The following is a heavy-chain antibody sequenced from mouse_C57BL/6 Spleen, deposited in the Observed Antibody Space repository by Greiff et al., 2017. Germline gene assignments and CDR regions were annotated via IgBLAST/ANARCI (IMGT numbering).Heavy chain of an antibody. CDR3: ASFITTPSYFDV. CDR1: GFNIKDYY. V-gene: IGHV14-2*01. J-gene: IGHJ1*03. Sequence: VHVKQSGAELVKPGASVKLSCTASGFNIKDYYMHWVKQRTEQGLEWIGRIDPEDGETKYAPKFQGKATITADTSSNTAYLQLSSLTSEDTAVYYCASFITTPSYFDVWGTGTTVTVSS. CDR2: IDPEDGET. D-gene: IGHD1-1*01.